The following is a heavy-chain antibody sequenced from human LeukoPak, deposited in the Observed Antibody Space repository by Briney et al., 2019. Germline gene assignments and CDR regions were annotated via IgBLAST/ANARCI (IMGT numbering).Heavy chain of an antibody. D-gene: IGHD3-10*01. CDR3: ARDDYRVLLWFGELLYPPDGMDV. J-gene: IGHJ6*02. CDR1: RDTFTSYG. V-gene: IGHV1-18*01. Sequence: ASVSVSCMASRDTFTSYGISWVRQAPGQGLEWVGWISAYNGNTNYAQKLQGRVTITTDTSTSTAYMELRSLISDDTAVYYCARDDYRVLLWFGELLYPPDGMDVWGQGTTVTVSS. CDR2: ISAYNGNT.